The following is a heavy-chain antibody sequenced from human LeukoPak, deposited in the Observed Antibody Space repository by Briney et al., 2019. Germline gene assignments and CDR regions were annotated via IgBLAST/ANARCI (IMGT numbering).Heavy chain of an antibody. D-gene: IGHD5-18*01. Sequence: PGGSVRHSCAASGFTFYDYAEHWVRQAPGKGLEWVSLISGDGGSTYYADSVKGRFTISRDNSKNSLYLQMNSLITDGRALYCFSIYWGLGYSYGYVGHWARGTVVTVSS. CDR1: GFTFYDYA. J-gene: IGHJ4*02. CDR2: ISGDGGST. CDR3: SIYWGLGYSYGYVGH. V-gene: IGHV3-43*02.